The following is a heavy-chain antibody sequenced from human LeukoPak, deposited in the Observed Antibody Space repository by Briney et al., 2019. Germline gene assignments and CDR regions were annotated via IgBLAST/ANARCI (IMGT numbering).Heavy chain of an antibody. Sequence: GGSLRLSCAASGFTFSSYSMNWVRQAPGKGLEWVSAISGSGGSTYYADSVKGRFTISRDNSKNTLYLQMNSLRAEDTAVYYCAKDKDAGIAVAGTVGEIDYWGQGTLVTVSS. D-gene: IGHD6-19*01. CDR2: ISGSGGST. CDR1: GFTFSSYS. V-gene: IGHV3-23*01. J-gene: IGHJ4*02. CDR3: AKDKDAGIAVAGTVGEIDY.